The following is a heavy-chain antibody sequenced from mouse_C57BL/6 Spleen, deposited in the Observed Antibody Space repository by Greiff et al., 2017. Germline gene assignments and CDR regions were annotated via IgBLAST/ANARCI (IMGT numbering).Heavy chain of an antibody. CDR1: GYTFTSYW. CDR3: AREGAPNSYYFDY. Sequence: QQSCKASGYTFTSYWMHWVKQRPGRGLEWIGRIDPNSGGTKYNEKFKSMATLTVDKPSSTAYMQLSSLTSEDSAVYYCAREGAPNSYYFDYWGQGTTLTVSS. D-gene: IGHD4-1*01. J-gene: IGHJ2*01. V-gene: IGHV1-72*01. CDR2: IDPNSGGT.